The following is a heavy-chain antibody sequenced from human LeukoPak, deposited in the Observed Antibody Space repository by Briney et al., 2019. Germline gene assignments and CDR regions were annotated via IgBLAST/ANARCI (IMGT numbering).Heavy chain of an antibody. CDR1: GFTFSNYW. CDR3: ARGYSSDSSSLDY. D-gene: IGHD3-22*01. J-gene: IGHJ4*02. Sequence: GGSLRLSCAASGFTFSNYWMHWVRQAPGGGLVGVSRLNREGSSTSYADSVKGRFTISRDNAKNTLYLQINSLRAEDTAVYYCARGYSSDSSSLDYWGQGTLVTISS. V-gene: IGHV3-74*01. CDR2: LNREGSST.